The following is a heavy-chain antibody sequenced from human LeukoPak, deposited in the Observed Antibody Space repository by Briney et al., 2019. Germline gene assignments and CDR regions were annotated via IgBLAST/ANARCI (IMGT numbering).Heavy chain of an antibody. CDR2: IYYSGST. J-gene: IGHJ6*02. V-gene: IGHV4-59*08. CDR3: ARLPYYYGSGSYYNPKNYYYYGMDV. CDR1: GGSISSYY. Sequence: SETLSLTCTVSGGSISSYYWSWIRQPPGKGLERIGYIYYSGSTNYNPSLKSRVTISVDTSKNQFSLKLSSVTAADTAVYYCARLPYYYGSGSYYNPKNYYYYGMDVWGQGTTVTVSS. D-gene: IGHD3-10*01.